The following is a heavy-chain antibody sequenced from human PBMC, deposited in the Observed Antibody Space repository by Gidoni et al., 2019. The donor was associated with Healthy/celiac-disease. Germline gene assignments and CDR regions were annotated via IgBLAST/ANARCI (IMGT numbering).Heavy chain of an antibody. V-gene: IGHV1-2*02. Sequence: QVQLVQSGAEVKKPGASVKVSCKASGYTFTGYYMHWVRQAPGQGLEWMGWINPNSGGTNYAQKFQGRVTMTRDTSISTAYMELSRLRSDDTAVYYCAREMDPMYYYDSSGRVNAFDIWGQGTMVTVSS. D-gene: IGHD3-22*01. CDR3: AREMDPMYYYDSSGRVNAFDI. J-gene: IGHJ3*02. CDR2: INPNSGGT. CDR1: GYTFTGYY.